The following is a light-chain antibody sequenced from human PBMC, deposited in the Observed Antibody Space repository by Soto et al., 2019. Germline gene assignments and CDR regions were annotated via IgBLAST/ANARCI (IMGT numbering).Light chain of an antibody. CDR2: GAS. V-gene: IGKV3-15*01. J-gene: IGKJ2*01. Sequence: EIVMTQSPATLSVSPGERATLSCRASQSVSSNLAWYQQKPGQAPRQLIYGASTRATGIPARFSGSGSGTEFYLTISSLQSEDFGVYYCQEYNNWPPYTFGQGTKLEIK. CDR3: QEYNNWPPYT. CDR1: QSVSSN.